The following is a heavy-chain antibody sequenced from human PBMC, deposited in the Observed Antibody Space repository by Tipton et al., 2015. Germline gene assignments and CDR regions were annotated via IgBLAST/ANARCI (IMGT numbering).Heavy chain of an antibody. D-gene: IGHD6-19*01. CDR1: GFTFSSYA. J-gene: IGHJ3*02. V-gene: IGHV3-23*01. CDR2: ISGYGGSGGRT. Sequence: SLRLSCAASGFTFSSYAMSWVRQAPGKGLEWVSAISGYGGSGGRTYYADSVKGRFTISRDNSKNTLYLQMNSLRAEDTAVYYCAKSIGGSSGWFGIGESDAFDIWGHGTVVTVSS. CDR3: AKSIGGSSGWFGIGESDAFDI.